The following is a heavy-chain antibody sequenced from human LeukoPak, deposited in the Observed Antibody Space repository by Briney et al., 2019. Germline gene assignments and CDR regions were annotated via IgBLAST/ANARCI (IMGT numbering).Heavy chain of an antibody. CDR3: ASSGSYFYFDY. J-gene: IGHJ4*02. Sequence: SGTLSLTCTVSGGSISSSSYYWGWIRQPPGKGLGWIGSIYYSGSTYYNPSLKSRVTISVDTSKNQFSLKLSSVTAADTAVYYCASSGSYFYFDYWGQGTLVTVSS. D-gene: IGHD1-26*01. V-gene: IGHV4-39*01. CDR2: IYYSGST. CDR1: GGSISSSSYY.